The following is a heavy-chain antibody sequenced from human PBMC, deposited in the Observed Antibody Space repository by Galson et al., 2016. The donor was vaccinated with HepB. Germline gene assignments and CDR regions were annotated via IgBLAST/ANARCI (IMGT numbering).Heavy chain of an antibody. V-gene: IGHV5-51*01. Sequence: QSGAEVKKPGESLKISCQGSGYTFSDYWVGWVRQMPGKGLEWMGIIWPGDSDTRYSPSFQGQVTISADKPISTAYLHWNSLKASDTAMYYCSRRHCSGGTCYSFDYWGQGTLVTVSS. CDR3: SRRHCSGGTCYSFDY. CDR1: GYTFSDYW. J-gene: IGHJ4*02. CDR2: IWPGDSDT. D-gene: IGHD2-15*01.